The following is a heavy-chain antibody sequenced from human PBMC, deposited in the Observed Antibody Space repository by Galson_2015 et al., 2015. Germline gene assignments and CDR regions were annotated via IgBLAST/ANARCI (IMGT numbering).Heavy chain of an antibody. CDR2: ISWNSGSI. V-gene: IGHV3-9*01. Sequence: SLRLSCAASGFTFDDYAMHWVRQAPGKGLEWVSGISWNSGSIGYADSVKGRFTISRDNAKNSLYLQMNSLRAKDTALYYCAKDKEGTMVRGESWFDPWGQGTLVTVSS. D-gene: IGHD3-10*01. CDR3: AKDKEGTMVRGESWFDP. CDR1: GFTFDDYA. J-gene: IGHJ5*02.